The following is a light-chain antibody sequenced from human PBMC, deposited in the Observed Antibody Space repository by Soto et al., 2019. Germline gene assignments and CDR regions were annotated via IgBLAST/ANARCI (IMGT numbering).Light chain of an antibody. J-gene: IGKJ2*01. Sequence: EIVLTQSPGTLSSSPGERATLSCRASQSVSNNFLAWYQQKPGQPPRLLLYNASNRPTGIPDRFSGSGSGTDFTLTISRLEPEDFAVYYCHQYGSSPYSFGQGTKVDIK. CDR2: NAS. V-gene: IGKV3-20*01. CDR3: HQYGSSPYS. CDR1: QSVSNNF.